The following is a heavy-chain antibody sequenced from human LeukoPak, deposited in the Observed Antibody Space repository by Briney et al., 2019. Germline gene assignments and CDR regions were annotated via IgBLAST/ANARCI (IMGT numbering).Heavy chain of an antibody. CDR3: ATSAWGYAFDI. CDR2: IYYSGST. CDR1: GGSISGYY. V-gene: IGHV4-59*01. D-gene: IGHD7-27*01. Sequence: SETLSLTCTVSGGSISGYYWSWIRQPPGKGLEWTGYIYYSGSTSYNTSLKGRVTTSIDTSQKQFSLKLRSVTAADTAMYYCATSAWGYAFDIWGRGRMVTVSS. J-gene: IGHJ3*02.